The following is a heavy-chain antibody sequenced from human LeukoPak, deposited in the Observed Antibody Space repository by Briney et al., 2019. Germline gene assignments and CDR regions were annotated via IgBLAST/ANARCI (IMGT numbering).Heavy chain of an antibody. CDR2: IRYDGSNK. J-gene: IGHJ5*02. CDR3: AKDFYSSSWYGFSNWFDP. D-gene: IGHD6-13*01. Sequence: GGSLRLSCAASGFTFSSYGMHWVRQAPGKGLEWVAFIRYDGSNKYYADSVKGRFTISRDNSKSTLYLQMNSLRAEDTAVYYCAKDFYSSSWYGFSNWFDPWGQGTLVTVSS. CDR1: GFTFSSYG. V-gene: IGHV3-30*02.